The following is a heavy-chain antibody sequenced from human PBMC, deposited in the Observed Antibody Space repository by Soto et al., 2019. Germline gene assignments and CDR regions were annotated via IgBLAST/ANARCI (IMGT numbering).Heavy chain of an antibody. CDR3: AGAYTGYQYYYYYGMDV. V-gene: IGHV3-48*02. Sequence: PGGSLRLSCAASGFTFSSYSMNWVRQAPGKGLEWVSYISSSSSTIYYADSVKGRFTISRDNAKNSLYLQMNSLRDEDTAVYYCAGAYTGYQYYYYYGMDVWGQGTTVTVSS. D-gene: IGHD3-9*01. CDR2: ISSSSSTI. J-gene: IGHJ6*02. CDR1: GFTFSSYS.